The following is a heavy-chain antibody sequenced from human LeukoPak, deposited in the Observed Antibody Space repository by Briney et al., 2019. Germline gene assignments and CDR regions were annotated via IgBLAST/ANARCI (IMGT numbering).Heavy chain of an antibody. CDR3: ARSLRFLEWLSIKGPFGAFDI. V-gene: IGHV4-59*01. J-gene: IGHJ3*02. Sequence: SETLSLTCTVSGGSISSYYWSWNRQPPGKGLGWIGYIYYSGSTNYNPSLKSRVTISVDTSKNQFSLKLSSVTAADTAVYYCARSLRFLEWLSIKGPFGAFDIWGQGTMVTVSS. CDR2: IYYSGST. D-gene: IGHD3-3*01. CDR1: GGSISSYY.